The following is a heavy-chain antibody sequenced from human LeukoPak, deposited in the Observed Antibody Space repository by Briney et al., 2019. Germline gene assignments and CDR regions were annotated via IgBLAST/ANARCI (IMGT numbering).Heavy chain of an antibody. J-gene: IGHJ4*02. D-gene: IGHD2-15*01. V-gene: IGHV3-30*03. CDR1: GFTFSNYG. CDR3: AGGLLGCGGGSCYPTDY. Sequence: GGSLRLSCVASGFTFSNYGMHWVRQAPGKGLEWVAVITDDGSSESYVDSVKGRFTISRDNSKNTVYLQMNSLRNEDTALYYCAGGLLGCGGGSCYPTDYWGQGTLVTVSS. CDR2: ITDDGSSE.